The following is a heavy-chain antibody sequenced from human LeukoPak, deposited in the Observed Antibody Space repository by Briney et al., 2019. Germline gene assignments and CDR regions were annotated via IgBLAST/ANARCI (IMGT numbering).Heavy chain of an antibody. CDR3: AKVGYSSSAWIDY. D-gene: IGHD6-13*01. CDR1: GFTFSSYA. J-gene: IGHJ4*02. CDR2: ISGSGGST. Sequence: GGSLRLSCAASGFTFSSYAMSWVRQAPGKGLEWVSAISGSGGSTYYADSVKGRFTISRDNSKNTLYLQMNSLRAEGTAVYYCAKVGYSSSAWIDYWGQGTLVTVSS. V-gene: IGHV3-23*01.